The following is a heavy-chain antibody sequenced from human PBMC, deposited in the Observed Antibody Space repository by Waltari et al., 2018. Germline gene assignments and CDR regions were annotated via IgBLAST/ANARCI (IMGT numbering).Heavy chain of an antibody. Sequence: QVQLVESGGGVVQPGRSLRRSCAASGFTFSSYGMPWVRQAPDKGLEWVAVISYDGSNKYNADSVKGRFTISRDNSKNTLYLQMSSLRAEDTAVYFCAKDRGDASGHYYYYGMDVWGQGTTVTVSS. CDR2: ISYDGSNK. CDR3: AKDRGDASGHYYYYGMDV. CDR1: GFTFSSYG. J-gene: IGHJ6*02. V-gene: IGHV3-30*18. D-gene: IGHD3-16*01.